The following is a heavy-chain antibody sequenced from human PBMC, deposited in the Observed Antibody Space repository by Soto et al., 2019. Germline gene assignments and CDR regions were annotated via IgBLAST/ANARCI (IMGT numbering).Heavy chain of an antibody. CDR3: ARTRVMAAAGTRWFDP. D-gene: IGHD6-13*01. J-gene: IGHJ5*02. CDR1: GGSISSGGYY. V-gene: IGHV4-31*03. CDR2: IYYSGST. Sequence: SETLSLTCTVSGGSISSGGYYWSWIRQHPGKGLEWIGYIYYSGSTYYNPSLKSRVTISVDTSKNQFSLKLSSVTAADTAVYYCARTRVMAAAGTRWFDPWGQGTLVTVSS.